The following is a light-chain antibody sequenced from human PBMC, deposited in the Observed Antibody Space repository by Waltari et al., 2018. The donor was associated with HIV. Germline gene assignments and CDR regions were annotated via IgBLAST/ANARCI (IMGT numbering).Light chain of an antibody. J-gene: IGLJ3*02. CDR3: ASWDDDLNSWL. Sequence: SVVTPPPSASAPPPQRVTVSHFGTDYTIGISNFHCYQDLQGTAPKLLIYKNTQRPSGVPDRFSGSKSDTSASLAISGLRSEDEADYYCASWDDDLNSWLFGGVTKLTVL. CDR1: DYTIGISN. V-gene: IGLV1-47*01. CDR2: KNT.